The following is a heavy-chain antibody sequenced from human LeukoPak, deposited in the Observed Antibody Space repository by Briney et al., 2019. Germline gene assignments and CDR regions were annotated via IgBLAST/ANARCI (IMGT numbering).Heavy chain of an antibody. CDR3: ARDRIAARRGTRGYFDY. CDR2: IIPIFGTA. D-gene: IGHD6-6*01. J-gene: IGHJ4*02. Sequence: ASVKVSCKASGYTFTSYDINWVRQAPGQGLEWMGRIIPIFGTANYAQKFQGRATITTDESTSTAYMELSSLRSEDTAVYYCARDRIAARRGTRGYFDYWGQGTLVTVSS. V-gene: IGHV1-69*05. CDR1: GYTFTSYD.